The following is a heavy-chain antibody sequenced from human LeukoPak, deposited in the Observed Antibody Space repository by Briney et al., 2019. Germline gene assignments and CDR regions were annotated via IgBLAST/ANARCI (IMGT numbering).Heavy chain of an antibody. V-gene: IGHV4-34*01. CDR1: GGSFSDYY. D-gene: IGHD6-19*01. J-gene: IGHJ4*02. Sequence: SETLSLTCAVSGGSFSDYYWSWIRQPPGKGLEWIGEINHSGSTNYNPSLKSRVTISIDTSKNQFSLRLSFVAAADTAVYYCARRAGYSSGWYGYYFDYWGQGTLVTVSS. CDR2: INHSGST. CDR3: ARRAGYSSGWYGYYFDY.